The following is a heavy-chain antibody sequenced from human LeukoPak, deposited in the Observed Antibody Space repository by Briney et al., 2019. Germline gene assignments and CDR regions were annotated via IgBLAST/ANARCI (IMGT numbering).Heavy chain of an antibody. CDR1: GFTFRSYS. Sequence: GGSLRLSCAASGFTFRSYSMNWVRQAPGKGLEWVSYFSSSSSTIYYADSVKGGFTISRDNAKNSLYLHMNRLRAEDTAVYYCARESITTDAFDIWGQGTMVTVSS. J-gene: IGHJ3*02. CDR3: ARESITTDAFDI. D-gene: IGHD3-22*01. CDR2: FSSSSSTI. V-gene: IGHV3-48*01.